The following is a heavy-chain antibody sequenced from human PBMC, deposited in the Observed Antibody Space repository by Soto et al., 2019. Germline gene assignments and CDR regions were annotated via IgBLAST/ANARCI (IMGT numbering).Heavy chain of an antibody. V-gene: IGHV5-51*01. CDR3: AGGGVRGVITRTRDYYGMDV. Sequence: HGESLKISCRGSGYSFTSYWIGWVRQMPGKGLEWMGIIYPGDSDTRYSPSFQGQVTISADKSISTAYLQWSSLKASDTAMYYCAGGGVRGVITRTRDYYGMDVWGQGTTVTVSS. CDR1: GYSFTSYW. D-gene: IGHD3-10*01. CDR2: IYPGDSDT. J-gene: IGHJ6*02.